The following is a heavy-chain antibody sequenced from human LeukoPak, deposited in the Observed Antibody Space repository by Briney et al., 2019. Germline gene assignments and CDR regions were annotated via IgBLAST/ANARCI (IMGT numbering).Heavy chain of an antibody. D-gene: IGHD5-18*01. Sequence: GGSLRLSCAVSGFTFSDYSMSWIRQGPGKGLEWVSYISKSGSSIYYADSVKGRFTISRDNAKNSLYLQMNSLRAEDTAVYYCARDGLDTYGFDYWGQGTLVTVAS. J-gene: IGHJ4*02. V-gene: IGHV3-11*04. CDR1: GFTFSDYS. CDR2: ISKSGSSI. CDR3: ARDGLDTYGFDY.